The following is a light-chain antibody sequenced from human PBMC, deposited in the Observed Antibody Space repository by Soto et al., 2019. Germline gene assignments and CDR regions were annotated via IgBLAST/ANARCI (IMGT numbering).Light chain of an antibody. J-gene: IGLJ3*02. CDR2: GNS. CDR3: QSYDSSLSGSWV. V-gene: IGLV1-40*01. CDR1: SSNIGAGYD. Sequence: QSVLTQPPSVSGAPGQRVTISCTGRSSNIGAGYDVHWYQQLPGTAPKLLIYGNSNRPSRVPDRFSGSKSGTSASLAITGLQAVDEADYNCQSYDSSLSGSWVFGGGTKVTVL.